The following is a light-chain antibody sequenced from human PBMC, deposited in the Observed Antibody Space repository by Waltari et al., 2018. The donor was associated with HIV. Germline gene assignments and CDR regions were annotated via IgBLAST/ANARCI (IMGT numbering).Light chain of an antibody. J-gene: IGKJ3*01. CDR3: QQYHTQFT. CDR2: DAS. Sequence: QVDQSPSFLSSFVNDRSPITCQATQDIRYYLNWYQQKPGEAPRLLIYDASRLRPGIPSRFSGGGSGTHFTLTISSLQPEDIATYYCQQYHTQFTFGPGTKVDIK. V-gene: IGKV1-33*01. CDR1: QDIRYY.